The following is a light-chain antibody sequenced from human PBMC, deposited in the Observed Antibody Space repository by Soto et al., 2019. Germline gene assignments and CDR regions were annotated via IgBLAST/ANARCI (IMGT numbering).Light chain of an antibody. CDR1: SSDVGGYNS. J-gene: IGLJ1*01. V-gene: IGLV2-14*01. Sequence: QSVLTQPASVSGSPGLSITISCTGTSSDVGGYNSVSWYQQHPGKAPKLLIHEVSDRPSGVSSRFSGSKSGNTASLTISGLQAEDEADYYCSSYTSSDTLVFGTGTKVTGL. CDR2: EVS. CDR3: SSYTSSDTLV.